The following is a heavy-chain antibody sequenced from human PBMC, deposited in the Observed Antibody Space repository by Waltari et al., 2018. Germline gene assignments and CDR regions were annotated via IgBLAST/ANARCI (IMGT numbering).Heavy chain of an antibody. CDR2: ISSSSGYI. J-gene: IGHJ5*02. Sequence: EVQLVESGGGLVKPGGSLRLSCAASGFTFSSYSMNWVRQAPGKGLEWVSSISSSSGYIYYADSVKGRFTISRDNAKNSLYLQMNSLRAEDTAVYYCARDPCSGDSCPLSWGQGTLVTVSS. CDR1: GFTFSSYS. CDR3: ARDPCSGDSCPLS. D-gene: IGHD2-15*01. V-gene: IGHV3-21*01.